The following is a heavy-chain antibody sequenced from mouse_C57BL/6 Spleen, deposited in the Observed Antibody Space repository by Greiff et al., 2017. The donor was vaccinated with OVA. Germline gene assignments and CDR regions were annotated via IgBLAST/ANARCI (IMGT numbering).Heavy chain of an antibody. CDR1: GFSLTSYG. V-gene: IGHV2-2*01. CDR2: LWSGGST. J-gene: IGHJ4*01. CDR3: ARRYGNFGAMDY. Sequence: QVQLQQSGPGLVQPSQSLSITCTVSGFSLTSYGVHWVRQSPGKGLEWLGVLWSGGSTDYHAAFISRLSISKDNSKSQVFFKMNSLQADDTAIYYCARRYGNFGAMDYWGQGTSVTVSS. D-gene: IGHD2-1*01.